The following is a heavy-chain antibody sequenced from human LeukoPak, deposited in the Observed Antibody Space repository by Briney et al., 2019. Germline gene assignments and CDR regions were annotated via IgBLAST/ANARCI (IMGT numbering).Heavy chain of an antibody. CDR2: ISGSSGGT. J-gene: IGHJ6*02. CDR1: GFTFSSYA. CDR3: ANAPSVRDLNYYYYGMDV. D-gene: IGHD3-10*01. Sequence: GGSLRLSCAASGFTFSSYAMSWVRQAPGKGLEWVSGISGSSGGTYYADSVKGRFTISRDNSKNTLYLQMNSLRAEDTAVYYCANAPSVRDLNYYYYGMDVWGQGTTVTVSS. V-gene: IGHV3-23*01.